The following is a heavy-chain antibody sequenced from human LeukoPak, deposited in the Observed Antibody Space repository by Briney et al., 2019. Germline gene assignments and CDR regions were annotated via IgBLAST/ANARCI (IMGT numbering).Heavy chain of an antibody. CDR2: IWFDGSNK. J-gene: IGHJ5*02. D-gene: IGHD6-13*01. Sequence: PGRSLRLSCAASGFTFSSYGLHWVRQAPRKGLEWVAVIWFDGSNKYYADSVNGRVTISRDNSKNTLYLQMNSLRAEDTAVYYCAREHPKSSSWFNWFDPWGQGTLVTVSS. CDR1: GFTFSSYG. V-gene: IGHV3-33*01. CDR3: AREHPKSSSWFNWFDP.